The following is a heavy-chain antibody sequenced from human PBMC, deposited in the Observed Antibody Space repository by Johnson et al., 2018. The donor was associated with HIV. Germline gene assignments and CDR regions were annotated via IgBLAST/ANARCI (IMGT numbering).Heavy chain of an antibody. CDR2: IRYDGNNK. CDR1: GFTFRNYG. V-gene: IGHV3-30*02. D-gene: IGHD2-21*01. Sequence: QEKLVESGGGVVQPGGSLRLSCAASGFTFRNYGMHWVRQAPGKGLEWVAFIRYDGNNKYYADSVKGRFTISRDNFKNTLYLQMNSLRAEDTAVYFCARDSLDGEYAFDIWGQGTMVTVSS. J-gene: IGHJ3*02. CDR3: ARDSLDGEYAFDI.